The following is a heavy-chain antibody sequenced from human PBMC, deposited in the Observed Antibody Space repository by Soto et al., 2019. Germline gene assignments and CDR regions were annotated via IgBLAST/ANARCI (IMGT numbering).Heavy chain of an antibody. Sequence: SGPTLVNPTQTLTLTCTFSGFSLSTSGMCVSWIRQPPGKALEWLALIDWDDDKYYSTSLKTRLTISKDTSKNQVVLTMTNMDPVDTATYYCAREERSYYYYGMDVWGQGTTVTVSS. CDR1: GFSLSTSGMC. V-gene: IGHV2-70*01. J-gene: IGHJ6*02. CDR2: IDWDDDK. CDR3: AREERSYYYYGMDV. D-gene: IGHD1-1*01.